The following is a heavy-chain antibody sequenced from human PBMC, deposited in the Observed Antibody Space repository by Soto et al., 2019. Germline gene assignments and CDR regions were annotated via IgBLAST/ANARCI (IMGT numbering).Heavy chain of an antibody. J-gene: IGHJ4*02. CDR2: IIPIFCTA. Sequence: ASVKVSCKASGGTFSSYAISWVRQAPGQGLEWMGGIIPIFCTANYAQKFQGRVTITADESTSTAYMELSSLRSEDTAVYYCARDYWGGGSYWWVFDYWGQGTLVTVSS. CDR1: GGTFSSYA. V-gene: IGHV1-69*13. CDR3: ARDYWGGGSYWWVFDY. D-gene: IGHD1-26*01.